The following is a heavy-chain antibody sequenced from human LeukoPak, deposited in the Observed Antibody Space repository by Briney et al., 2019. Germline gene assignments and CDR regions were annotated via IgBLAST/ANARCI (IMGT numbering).Heavy chain of an antibody. D-gene: IGHD4-17*01. CDR2: IYHSGST. Sequence: PSETLSLTCAVSGGSISSRNWWSWVRQPPGKGLEWIGEIYHSGSTNYNPSLKTRVTISVDKSKNQFSLKLSSVTAADTAVYYCARASHDHGDYSHFDYWGQGTLVTVSS. CDR1: GGSISSRNW. J-gene: IGHJ4*02. V-gene: IGHV4-4*02. CDR3: ARASHDHGDYSHFDY.